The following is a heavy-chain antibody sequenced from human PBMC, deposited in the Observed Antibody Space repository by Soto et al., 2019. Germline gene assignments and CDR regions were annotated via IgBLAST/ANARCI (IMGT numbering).Heavy chain of an antibody. CDR1: GYCFTDSW. J-gene: IGHJ4*02. Sequence: EVQLVQSGAEVKKPGGSLKISCQGSGYCFTDSWNGWVRQRPGTGLEWMAIIFPDDSDVKYSPSFQGQVTIPAAKSISTAYLHWSSLKVSDTAGYYWVHATGADCGAHCSQFDSWGQGTLVTVSS. D-gene: IGHD2-21*01. V-gene: IGHV5-51*03. CDR3: VHATGADCGAHCSQFDS. CDR2: IFPDDSDV.